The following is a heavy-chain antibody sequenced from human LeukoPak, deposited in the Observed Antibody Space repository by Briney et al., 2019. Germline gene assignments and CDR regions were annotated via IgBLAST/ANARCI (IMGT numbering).Heavy chain of an antibody. J-gene: IGHJ4*02. CDR2: IYYSGST. Sequence: SETLSLTCTVSGGSISSSSYYWGWIRQPPGKGLEWIGSIYYSGSTYYNPSLKSRVTISVDTSKNQFSLKLSSVTAADTAVYYCARRSGGFDYWGQGTLVTVSS. CDR3: ARRSGGFDY. D-gene: IGHD3-10*01. V-gene: IGHV4-39*01. CDR1: GGSISSSSYY.